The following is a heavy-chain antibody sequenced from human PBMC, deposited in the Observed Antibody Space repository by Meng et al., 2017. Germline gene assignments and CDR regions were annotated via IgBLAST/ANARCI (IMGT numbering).Heavy chain of an antibody. V-gene: IGHV1-2*06. CDR2: INPNSGGT. J-gene: IGHJ4*02. Sequence: VQLVQSVGEVKKPGDSVKVSCKASGYTFTGYYMHWVRQAPGQGLEWMGRINPNSGGTNYAQKFQGRVTLTRDTSISTAYMELSRLRSEDTAVYYCAREGPCGGDCSGFDYWGQGTLVTVSS. CDR3: AREGPCGGDCSGFDY. CDR1: GYTFTGYY. D-gene: IGHD2-21*02.